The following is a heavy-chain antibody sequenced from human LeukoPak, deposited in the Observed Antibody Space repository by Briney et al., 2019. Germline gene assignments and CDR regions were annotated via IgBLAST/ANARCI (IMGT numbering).Heavy chain of an antibody. CDR3: ARDRSSTSWYGMDV. Sequence: SQTLSLTCTGSGGSISSGGYYWSWIRQHPGKGLEWIGYIYYSGSTYYNPSLKSRVTISVDTSKNQFSLKLSSVTAADTAVYYCARDRSSTSWYGMDVWGQGTTVTVSS. J-gene: IGHJ6*02. CDR2: IYYSGST. CDR1: GGSISSGGYY. D-gene: IGHD2-2*01. V-gene: IGHV4-31*03.